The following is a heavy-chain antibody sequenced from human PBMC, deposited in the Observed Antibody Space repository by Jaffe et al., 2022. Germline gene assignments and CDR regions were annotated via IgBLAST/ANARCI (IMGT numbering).Heavy chain of an antibody. J-gene: IGHJ4*02. D-gene: IGHD2-21*01. CDR1: GFTFSDYA. V-gene: IGHV3-23*01. CDR2: ISGNGGST. CDR3: AKGHGEYCGTNCHSRVLDY. Sequence: EVQLLESGGDLVQPGGSLRLSCAASGFTFSDYAMSWVRQAPGKGLEWVSIISGNGGSTVYADSVKGRFTISRDSSKNTVYLQMNNLRAEDTAVYYCAKGHGEYCGTNCHSRVLDYWGQGTLVTVSS.